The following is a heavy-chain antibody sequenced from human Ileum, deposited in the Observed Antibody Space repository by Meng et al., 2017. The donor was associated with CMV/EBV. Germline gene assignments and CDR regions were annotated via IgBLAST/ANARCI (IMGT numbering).Heavy chain of an antibody. D-gene: IGHD1-26*01. CDR2: ISSNGGST. Sequence: GGSLRLSCVASGFTISNYVMHWVRQAPGRGLEYVSTISSNGGSTYYADSVKGRFAISRDNSKNTLYLQMGSLRAEDTAVYYCAKDVGFRASYYGSFDYWGQGTQVTVSS. J-gene: IGHJ4*01. CDR3: AKDVGFRASYYGSFDY. CDR1: GFTISNYV. V-gene: IGHV3-64*02.